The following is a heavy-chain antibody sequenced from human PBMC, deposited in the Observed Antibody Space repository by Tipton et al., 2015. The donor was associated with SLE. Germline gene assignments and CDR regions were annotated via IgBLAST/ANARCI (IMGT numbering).Heavy chain of an antibody. D-gene: IGHD3-16*01. CDR2: IYYSGST. Sequence: TLSLTCTVSGGSITSHYWSWIRQPPGRGLEWIGFIYYSGSTNYNPSLKSRVTLSVDPSKNQFSLKLNSVTTADTAVYYCASLGETDYWGQGTLVTVSS. CDR1: GGSITSHY. J-gene: IGHJ4*02. CDR3: ASLGETDY. V-gene: IGHV4-59*11.